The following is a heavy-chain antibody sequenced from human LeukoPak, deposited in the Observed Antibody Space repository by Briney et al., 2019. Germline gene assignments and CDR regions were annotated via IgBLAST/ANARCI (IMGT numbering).Heavy chain of an antibody. CDR3: ARDKVTMVRGVTNGYYYYYYMDV. CDR2: ISSSGSTI. Sequence: GGSLRLSCAASGFTFSSYEMNWVRQAPGKGLEWVSYISSSGSTIYYADSVKGRFTISRDNSKNTLYLQMNSLRAENTAVYYCARDKVTMVRGVTNGYYYYYYMDVWGKGTTVTVSS. CDR1: GFTFSSYE. J-gene: IGHJ6*03. D-gene: IGHD3-10*01. V-gene: IGHV3-48*03.